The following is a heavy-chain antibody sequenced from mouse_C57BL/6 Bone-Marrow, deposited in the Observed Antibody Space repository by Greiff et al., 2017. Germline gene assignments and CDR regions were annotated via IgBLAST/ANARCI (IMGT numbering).Heavy chain of an antibody. Sequence: ESGPGLVKPSQSLSLTCSVTGYSITSGYYWNWIRQFPGNKLEWMGYISYDGSNNYNPSLKNRISITRDTSKNQFFLKLNSVTTEDTATYYCARGKFLYVYDVAWFAYWGQGTLVTVSA. CDR1: GYSITSGYY. V-gene: IGHV3-6*01. D-gene: IGHD2-2*01. CDR3: ARGKFLYVYDVAWFAY. CDR2: ISYDGSN. J-gene: IGHJ3*01.